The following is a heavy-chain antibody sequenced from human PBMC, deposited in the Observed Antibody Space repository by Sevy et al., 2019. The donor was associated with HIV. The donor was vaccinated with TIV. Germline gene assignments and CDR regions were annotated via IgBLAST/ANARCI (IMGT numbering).Heavy chain of an antibody. CDR3: AREGCTKPHDY. CDR2: LSFGCGEI. CDR1: GFTFSKYS. J-gene: IGHJ4*02. Sequence: GGSLRLSCAASGFTFSKYSMSWVRQPPGKGLGWVSTLSFGCGEINYADSVKGRFTISRENSKSSVYLQMNNLGPEDTAVYYCAREGCTKPHDYWGQGTLVTVSS. D-gene: IGHD2-8*01. V-gene: IGHV3-23*01.